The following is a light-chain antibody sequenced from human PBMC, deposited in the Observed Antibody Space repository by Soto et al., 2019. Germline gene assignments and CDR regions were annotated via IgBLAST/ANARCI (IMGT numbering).Light chain of an antibody. CDR1: RSDVGGYNF. CDR2: EVS. CDR3: CSYVSSKTYV. V-gene: IGLV2-14*01. J-gene: IGLJ1*01. Sequence: QSVLTQPASVSGSPGQSITISCTGTRSDVGGYNFVSWYQQDPGKAPKLIIYEVSNRPSGVSNRFSGSKSDNTASLTISGLQAEDEADYYCCSYVSSKTYVFGTGTKATVL.